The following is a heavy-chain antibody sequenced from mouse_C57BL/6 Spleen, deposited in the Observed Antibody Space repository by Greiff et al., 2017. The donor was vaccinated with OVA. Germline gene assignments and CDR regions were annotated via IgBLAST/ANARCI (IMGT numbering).Heavy chain of an antibody. J-gene: IGHJ4*01. CDR1: GYTFTSYW. D-gene: IGHD2-4*01. CDR2: INPSNGGT. CDR3: ARYDYPLYYAMDY. Sequence: QVQLQQPGTELVKPGASVKLSCKASGYTFTSYWMHWVKQRPGQGLEWIGNINPSNGGTNYNEKFKSKATMTVDKSSSTAYMQLSSLTSEDSAVYYCARYDYPLYYAMDYWGQGTSVTVSS. V-gene: IGHV1-53*01.